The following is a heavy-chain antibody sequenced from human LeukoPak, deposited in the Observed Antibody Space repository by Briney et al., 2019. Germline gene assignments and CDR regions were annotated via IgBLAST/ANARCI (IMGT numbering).Heavy chain of an antibody. CDR3: ARGLSMIERIDY. V-gene: IGHV4-59*12. Sequence: SETLSLTCTVSGGSINSYYWSWIRQPPGKGLEWIGYIYYSGSTYYNPSLKSRVTISVDTSKNQFSLKLSSVTAADTAVYYCARGLSMIERIDYWGQGTLVTVSS. J-gene: IGHJ4*02. D-gene: IGHD3-22*01. CDR1: GGSINSYY. CDR2: IYYSGST.